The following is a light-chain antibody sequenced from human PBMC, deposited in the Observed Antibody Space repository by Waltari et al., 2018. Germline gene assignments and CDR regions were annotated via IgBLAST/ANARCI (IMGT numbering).Light chain of an antibody. V-gene: IGLV4-69*01. CDR2: VNSDGSH. CDR3: QTGGHGTWV. Sequence: HLVLTQSPPAPASLRASVKLTCTLHTGHSTTTTARHQQQPDKGPRYITKVNSDGSHSKGDRIPDRFSGSSSSSGAERYLTISSVQSEDEADYYCQTGGHGTWVFGGGTKLTVL. CDR1: TGHSTTT. J-gene: IGLJ3*02.